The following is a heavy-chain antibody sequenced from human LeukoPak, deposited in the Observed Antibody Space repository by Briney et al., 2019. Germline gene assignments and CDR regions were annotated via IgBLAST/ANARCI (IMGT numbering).Heavy chain of an antibody. CDR3: ARDGDYYGSGSYFSFDY. J-gene: IGHJ4*02. D-gene: IGHD3-10*01. V-gene: IGHV3-21*01. CDR2: ISSSSSYI. Sequence: GGSLRLSCAASGFTFSSYGMNWVRQAPGKGLEWVSSISSSSSYIYYADSVKGRFTISRDNAKNSLYLQMNSLRAEDTAVYYCARDGDYYGSGSYFSFDYWGQGTLVTVSS. CDR1: GFTFSSYG.